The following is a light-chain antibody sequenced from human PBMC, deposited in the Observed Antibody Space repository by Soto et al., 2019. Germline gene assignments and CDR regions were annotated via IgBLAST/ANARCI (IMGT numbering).Light chain of an antibody. CDR2: DAS. J-gene: IGKJ1*01. Sequence: EIVRTQTHATLSVSPGERATLSCRASQSVSRNLAWYQQKPGQAPRLLMYDASTRATGTPARFSGSGTGTKFTLSISSLQPEDFAIYSCQQYNNLPRGTFGQGTKVDNK. CDR1: QSVSRN. V-gene: IGKV3D-15*01. CDR3: QQYNNLPRGT.